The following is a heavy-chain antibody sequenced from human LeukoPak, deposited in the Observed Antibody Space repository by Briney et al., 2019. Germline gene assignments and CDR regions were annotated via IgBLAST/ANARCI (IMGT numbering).Heavy chain of an antibody. Sequence: PGGSLRLSCAASGFTFSSYAMSWVRQAPGKGLEWGSAISGSGGSTYYADSVKGRFTISRDNSKNKLYLQMNSLRAEDTAVYYCAKDGPPGYDFWSGYYGYYYYYMDVWGKGTTVTVSS. CDR1: GFTFSSYA. V-gene: IGHV3-23*01. D-gene: IGHD3-3*01. J-gene: IGHJ6*03. CDR3: AKDGPPGYDFWSGYYGYYYYYMDV. CDR2: ISGSGGST.